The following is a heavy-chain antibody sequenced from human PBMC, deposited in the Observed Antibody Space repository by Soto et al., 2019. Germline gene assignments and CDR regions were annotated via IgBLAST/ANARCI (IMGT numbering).Heavy chain of an antibody. CDR3: TTDRGQYDFWSGYLLDFYYYYYYMDV. V-gene: IGHV3-15*01. J-gene: IGHJ6*03. CDR2: IKGKPDGGPP. Sequence: EVQLVESGGGLVKPGGSLRLSCAASGFTFSNAWMSWVPRPPGKGLGWVGGIKGKPDGGPPNYAAPVKGRFTISRDDSKNTLYLQMNSLKTEDTAVYYCTTDRGQYDFWSGYLLDFYYYYYYMDVWGKGTTVTVSS. D-gene: IGHD3-3*01. CDR1: GFTFSNAW.